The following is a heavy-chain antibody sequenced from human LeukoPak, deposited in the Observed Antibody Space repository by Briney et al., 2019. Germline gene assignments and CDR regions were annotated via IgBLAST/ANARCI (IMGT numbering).Heavy chain of an antibody. V-gene: IGHV3-30*02. Sequence: HSGGSLRLSCAASGFTFSSYAMHWVRQAPGKGLEWVAFIRYDGSNKYYADSVKGRFTISRDNSKNTLYLQMNSLRAEDTAVYYCAKVRMFGELSRIFDYWGQGTLVTVSS. D-gene: IGHD3-10*02. CDR1: GFTFSSYA. CDR3: AKVRMFGELSRIFDY. J-gene: IGHJ4*02. CDR2: IRYDGSNK.